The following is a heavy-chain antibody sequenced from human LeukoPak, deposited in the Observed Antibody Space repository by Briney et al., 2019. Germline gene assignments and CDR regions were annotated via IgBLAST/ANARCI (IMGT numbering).Heavy chain of an antibody. CDR1: GGSISSYY. V-gene: IGHV4-59*08. CDR3: ARLHRGSWYFGY. Sequence: SETLSLTCTVSGGSISSYYWSWIRQPPGKGLEWIGYIFYSGSTNQNPSPKSRVTISVDTSKNQFSLKLSSVTAADTAVYYCARLHRGSWYFGYWGQGTLVTVSS. CDR2: IFYSGST. J-gene: IGHJ4*02. D-gene: IGHD6-13*01.